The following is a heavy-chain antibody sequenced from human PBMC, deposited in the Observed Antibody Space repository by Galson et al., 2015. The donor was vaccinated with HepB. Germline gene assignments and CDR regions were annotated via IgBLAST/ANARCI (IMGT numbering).Heavy chain of an antibody. Sequence: TLSLTCAVSGGSISSGGYSWSWIRQPPGKGLEWIGYIYHSGSTYYNPSLKSRVTISVDRSKNQFSLKLSSVTAADTAVYYCARGSRYYYDSSGYYPAYRPVPDAFDIWGQGTMVTVSS. V-gene: IGHV4-30-2*01. J-gene: IGHJ3*02. CDR1: GGSISSGGYS. CDR3: ARGSRYYYDSSGYYPAYRPVPDAFDI. D-gene: IGHD3-22*01. CDR2: IYHSGST.